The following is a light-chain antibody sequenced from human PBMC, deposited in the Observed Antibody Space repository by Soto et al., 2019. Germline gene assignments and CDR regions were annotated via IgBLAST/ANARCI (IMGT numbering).Light chain of an antibody. CDR3: QPSYKTPLT. CDR1: QTISKY. Sequence: DIQMTQSPSSLSASVGDRVTITCRASQTISKYLNWYQRKPGKAPKLLIYAASTLQSGVPSRFSGSESGTEFTIKISSLQQEDFGDYICQPSYKTPLTFGPGTNLAIK. V-gene: IGKV1-39*01. CDR2: AAS. J-gene: IGKJ3*01.